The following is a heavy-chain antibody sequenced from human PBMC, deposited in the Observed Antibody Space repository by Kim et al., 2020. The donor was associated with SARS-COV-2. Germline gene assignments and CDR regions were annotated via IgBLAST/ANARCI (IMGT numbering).Heavy chain of an antibody. CDR2: T. J-gene: IGHJ6*02. Sequence: TNYNPSLKSRVTISVDTSKNQFSLKLSSVTAADTAVYYCARDLGLYGMDVWGQGTTVTVSS. V-gene: IGHV4-34*01. CDR3: ARDLGLYGMDV.